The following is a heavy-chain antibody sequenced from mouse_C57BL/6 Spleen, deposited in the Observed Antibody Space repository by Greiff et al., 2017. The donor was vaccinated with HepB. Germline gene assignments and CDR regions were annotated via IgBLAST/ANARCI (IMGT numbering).Heavy chain of an antibody. CDR3: ARSGGFDY. J-gene: IGHJ2*01. CDR2: IYPGDGDT. V-gene: IGHV1-82*01. Sequence: VKLMESGPELVKPGASVKISCKASGYAFSSSWMNWVKQRPGKGLEWIGRIYPGDGDTNYNGKFKGKATLTADKSSSTAYMQLSSLTSEDSAVYFCARSGGFDYWGQGTTLTVSS. D-gene: IGHD3-1*01. CDR1: GYAFSSSW.